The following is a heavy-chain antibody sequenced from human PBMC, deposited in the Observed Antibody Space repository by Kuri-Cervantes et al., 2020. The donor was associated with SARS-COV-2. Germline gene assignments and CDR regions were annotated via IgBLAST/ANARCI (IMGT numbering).Heavy chain of an antibody. J-gene: IGHJ6*02. Sequence: GESLKVTCGASGITFSSYAMHCVRQAPGKVLESVAVISYAVSNKYYADSVKGRFTISRDNSKNTLYLQMNSLRAEDTAVYYCARDRRGMDIVATHELGDWGQGTTVTVSS. CDR3: ARDRRGMDIVATHELGD. D-gene: IGHD5-12*01. CDR2: ISYAVSNK. V-gene: IGHV3-30-3*01. CDR1: GITFSSYA.